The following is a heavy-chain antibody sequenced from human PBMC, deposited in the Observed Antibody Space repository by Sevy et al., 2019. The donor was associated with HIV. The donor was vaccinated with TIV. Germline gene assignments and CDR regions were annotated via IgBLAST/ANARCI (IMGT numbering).Heavy chain of an antibody. CDR3: ARGNTRAFDY. CDR2: VWYDGSNK. J-gene: IGHJ4*02. D-gene: IGHD2-15*01. CDR1: GFTFTSYG. Sequence: GGSLRLSCAASGFTFTSYGMHWVRQAPGRGLEWVAVVWYDGSNKDYADSVKGRFTISRDNSKNTLYLQMSSLRAEDTASDYCARGNTRAFDYWGQGILVTVSS. V-gene: IGHV3-33*01.